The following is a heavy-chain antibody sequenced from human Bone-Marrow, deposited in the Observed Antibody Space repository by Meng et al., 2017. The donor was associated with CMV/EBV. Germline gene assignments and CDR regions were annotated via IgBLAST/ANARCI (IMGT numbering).Heavy chain of an antibody. CDR2: IYYSGST. J-gene: IGHJ5*02. CDR1: GGSISSYY. V-gene: IGHV4-59*12. Sequence: SETLSLTCTVSGGSISSYYWSWIRQPPGKGLEWIGYIYYSGSTYHNPSLKSRVTISVDTSKNQFSLKLSSVTAADTAVYYCASSSSWYWFDPWGQGTLVTVSS. D-gene: IGHD6-13*01. CDR3: ASSSSWYWFDP.